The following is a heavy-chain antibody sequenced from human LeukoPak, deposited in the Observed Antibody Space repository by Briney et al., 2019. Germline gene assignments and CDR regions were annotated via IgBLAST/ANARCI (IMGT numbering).Heavy chain of an antibody. Sequence: SETLSLTCTVSGGSISSYYWSWIRQPPGKGLEWIGDIYYSGSTNYNPSLKSRVTISVDTSKNQFSLKLSSVTAADTAVYYCARSTRTYYYYYGMDVWGQGTTVTVSS. CDR3: ARSTRTYYYYYGMDV. CDR1: GGSISSYY. J-gene: IGHJ6*02. D-gene: IGHD1/OR15-1a*01. CDR2: IYYSGST. V-gene: IGHV4-59*01.